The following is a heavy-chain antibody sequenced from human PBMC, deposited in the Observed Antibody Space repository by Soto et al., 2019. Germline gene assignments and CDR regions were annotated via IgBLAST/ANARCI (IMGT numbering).Heavy chain of an antibody. CDR3: ARCSSTSWRSYGMDV. CDR1: GGTFSSYA. CDR2: IIPIFGTA. D-gene: IGHD2-2*01. Sequence: QVQLVQSGAEVKKPGSSVKVSCKASGGTFSSYAISWVRQAPGQGLEWMGGIIPIFGTANYAQKFKGRVTITADESTSTAYMELSSVISEDTAVYYCARCSSTSWRSYGMDVWGQGTTVTVSS. J-gene: IGHJ6*02. V-gene: IGHV1-69*01.